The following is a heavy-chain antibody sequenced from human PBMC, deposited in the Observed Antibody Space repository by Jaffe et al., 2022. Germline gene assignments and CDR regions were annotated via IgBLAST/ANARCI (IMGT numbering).Heavy chain of an antibody. J-gene: IGHJ4*02. CDR2: IYPGDSDT. CDR1: GYSFTSYW. CDR3: VRPFFPVGGSYHYYFDY. Sequence: EVQLVQSGAEVKKPGESLKISCKGSGYSFTSYWIGWVRQMPGKGLEWMGIIYPGDSDTRYSPSFQGQVTISADKSISTAYLQWSSLKASDTAMYYCVRPFFPVGGSYHYYFDYWGQGTLVTVSS. V-gene: IGHV5-51*03. D-gene: IGHD1-26*01.